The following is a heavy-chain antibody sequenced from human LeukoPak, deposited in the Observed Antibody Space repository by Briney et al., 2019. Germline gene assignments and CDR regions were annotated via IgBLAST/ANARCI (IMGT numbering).Heavy chain of an antibody. CDR3: ARATSRGMGATAIDY. CDR1: GFTFSSYS. J-gene: IGHJ4*02. D-gene: IGHD1-26*01. CDR2: ISSSSSYI. Sequence: GGSPRLSCAASGFTFSSYSMNWVRQAPGKGLEWVSSISSSSSYIYYADSVKGRFTISRDNAKNSLYLQMNSLRAEDTAVYYCARATSRGMGATAIDYWGQGTLVTVSS. V-gene: IGHV3-21*01.